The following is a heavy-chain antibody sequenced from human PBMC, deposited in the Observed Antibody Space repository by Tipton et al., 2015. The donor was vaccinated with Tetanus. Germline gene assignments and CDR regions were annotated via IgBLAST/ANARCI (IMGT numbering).Heavy chain of an antibody. V-gene: IGHV5-51*01. D-gene: IGHD5-18*01. CDR1: GYNFATFW. Sequence: QLVQSGAEVNKPGESLDISCKASGYNFATFWIGWVRQKPGKGLEWMGFIFPGASSVRYSPTFEGQVTITADRSTTTAYLQWDRLKVSDTAIYYCARHGWAPSYSRFDPWGQGTLVTVSS. CDR3: ARHGWAPSYSRFDP. J-gene: IGHJ5*02. CDR2: IFPGASSV.